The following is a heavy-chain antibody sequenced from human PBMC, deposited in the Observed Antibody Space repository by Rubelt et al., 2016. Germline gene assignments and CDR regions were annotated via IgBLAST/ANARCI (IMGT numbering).Heavy chain of an antibody. CDR3: ASQSSRGWYACDS. V-gene: IGHV4-34*01. D-gene: IGHD6-19*01. CDR1: GGSFSGYY. Sequence: VQLQQWGAGLLKPSEPLSLTCAVYGGSFSGYYWSWIRQPPGKGLEWFGELNHSGSTNYNPSLKSRVTISVEPSKHQFSLTLRAVTAAHTAVYYCASQSSRGWYACDSRGQGTMVTVAS. J-gene: IGHJ3*02. CDR2: LNHSGST.